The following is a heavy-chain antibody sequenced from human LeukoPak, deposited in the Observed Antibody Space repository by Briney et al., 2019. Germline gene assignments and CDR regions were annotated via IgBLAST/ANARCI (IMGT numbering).Heavy chain of an antibody. CDR1: GYTFIDYY. Sequence: ASVKVSCKASGYTFIDYYIQWVRQAPGQGLDWMGWINPNSGGTKYTQKFQGRVTMTRDTSINTAYMELNSLRSADTAVYYCAKSRLSSSGSVDYWGEGTLVTVSS. V-gene: IGHV1-2*02. CDR2: INPNSGGT. D-gene: IGHD3-10*01. CDR3: AKSRLSSSGSVDY. J-gene: IGHJ4*02.